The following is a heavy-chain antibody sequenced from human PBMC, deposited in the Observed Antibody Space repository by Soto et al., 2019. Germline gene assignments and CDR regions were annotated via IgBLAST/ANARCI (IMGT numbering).Heavy chain of an antibody. CDR2: FDPEDGET. Sequence: ASVKVSCKVSGYTLTELSMHWVRQAPGKGLEWMGGFDPEDGETIYAQKFQGRVTMTEDTSTDTAYMELRSLRSEDTAVYYCAIPAIKTYYYDSSGYYYFDYWGQGTLVTVSS. D-gene: IGHD3-22*01. CDR1: GYTLTELS. J-gene: IGHJ4*02. CDR3: AIPAIKTYYYDSSGYYYFDY. V-gene: IGHV1-24*01.